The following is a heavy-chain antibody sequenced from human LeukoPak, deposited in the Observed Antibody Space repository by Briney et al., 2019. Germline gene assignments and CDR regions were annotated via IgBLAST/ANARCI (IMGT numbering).Heavy chain of an antibody. CDR1: GYIFNAYY. D-gene: IGHD2-2*01. J-gene: IGHJ5*02. CDR3: ARNGQLLSGGNWFDP. CDR2: INPNNGDT. Sequence: ASVKVSCKASGYIFNAYYMHWVRRAPGRGPEWMGWINPNNGDTKYAQKFKDRVTMTRDTSISTAYMELSRLRSDDTAFYYCARNGQLLSGGNWFDPWGQGALVTVSS. V-gene: IGHV1-2*02.